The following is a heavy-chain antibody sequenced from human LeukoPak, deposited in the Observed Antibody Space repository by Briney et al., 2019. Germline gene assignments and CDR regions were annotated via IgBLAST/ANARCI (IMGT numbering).Heavy chain of an antibody. CDR2: LFSSGTS. V-gene: IGHV4-39*01. CDR1: GGSMTNTSYY. CDR3: ASDGGLGRYTPVRDDP. J-gene: IGHJ5*02. D-gene: IGHD3-10*01. Sequence: SETLSHTCSVSGGSMTNTSYYWAWIRQTPGKGLEWIGSLFSSGTSYYNQSLKSRVTISVATPKNQSSLRLNSVPAAATAVYYCASDGGLGRYTPVRDDPWGQGTLVTVSS.